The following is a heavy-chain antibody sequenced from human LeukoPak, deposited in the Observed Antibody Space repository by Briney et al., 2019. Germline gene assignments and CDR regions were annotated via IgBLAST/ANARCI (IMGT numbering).Heavy chain of an antibody. V-gene: IGHV3-30*18. J-gene: IGHJ4*02. CDR3: AKVFTPNSWPKYYFDY. CDR1: GFSFRSYG. D-gene: IGHD6-13*01. Sequence: GGSLRLSCAGAGFSFRSYGMHWVRQAPGKGLEWVAVISYDGGTKFYADSVKGRFTISRDNSKNTLYLQMDSLRAEDTAVYYCAKVFTPNSWPKYYFDYWGQGTLVTVSS. CDR2: ISYDGGTK.